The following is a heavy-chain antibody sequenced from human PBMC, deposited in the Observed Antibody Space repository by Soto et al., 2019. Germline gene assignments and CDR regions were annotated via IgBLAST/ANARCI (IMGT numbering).Heavy chain of an antibody. Sequence: EVKLLETGGGLVQPGGSMRLSCEASGFPFWTYSMSWVRQAPRKGLEWVSGISGSGTATYYADLVRGRFTVSRDNTKDTLFLQKNTQRVEDTAVYYCAEARLSDNNEYRRDGFDVWGPGTAVTVSS. CDR1: GFPFWTYS. V-gene: IGHV3-23*01. J-gene: IGHJ3*01. CDR2: ISGSGTAT. CDR3: AEARLSDNNEYRRDGFDV. D-gene: IGHD3-16*02.